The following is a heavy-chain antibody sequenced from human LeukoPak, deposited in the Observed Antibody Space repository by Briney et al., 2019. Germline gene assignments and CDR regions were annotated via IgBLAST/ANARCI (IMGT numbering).Heavy chain of an antibody. J-gene: IGHJ4*02. CDR1: GFTFGSNE. CDR2: ISRSGSDI. Sequence: PGGSLRLSCAASGFTFGSNEMTWVRQTPGQGLEWVSSISRSGSDIYYADSVKGRFTISRDNAKNSLYLQMNSLRAEDTAVYYCARAFDYWGQGTLVTVSS. V-gene: IGHV3-48*03. CDR3: ARAFDY.